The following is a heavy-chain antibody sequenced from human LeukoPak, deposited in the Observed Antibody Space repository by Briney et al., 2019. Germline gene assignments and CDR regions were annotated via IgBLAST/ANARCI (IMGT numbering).Heavy chain of an antibody. CDR2: IYSGGDT. J-gene: IGHJ4*02. D-gene: IGHD2-8*02. Sequence: GGSLRLSCAVSGFTVSNNYMSWVRQAPGKGLEWVSHIYSGGDTYHADSVKGRFTISRDHSKNTVYLQMNNVRVEDTAVYYCARDTGLWWGQGTLVTVSS. CDR3: ARDTGLW. CDR1: GFTVSNNY. V-gene: IGHV3-53*01.